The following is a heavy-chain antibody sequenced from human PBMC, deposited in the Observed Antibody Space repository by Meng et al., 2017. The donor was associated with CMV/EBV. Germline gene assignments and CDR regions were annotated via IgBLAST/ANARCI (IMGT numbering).Heavy chain of an antibody. D-gene: IGHD6-6*01. CDR3: ARHGYSSSSVSLDY. J-gene: IGHJ4*02. CDR1: GFTFSSYW. Sequence: GESLKISCAASGFTFSSYWIGWVRQMPGKGLEWMGIIYPGDSDTRYSPSFQGQVTISADKSISTAYLQWSSLKASDTAMYYCARHGYSSSSVSLDYWGQGTLVTVSS. V-gene: IGHV5-51*01. CDR2: IYPGDSDT.